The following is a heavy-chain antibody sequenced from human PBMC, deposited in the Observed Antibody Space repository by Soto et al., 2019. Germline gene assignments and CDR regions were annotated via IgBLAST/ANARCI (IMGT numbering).Heavy chain of an antibody. CDR3: AKVGYCSSTSCYTPFDYYYYMDV. D-gene: IGHD2-2*02. V-gene: IGHV3-23*01. CDR2: ISGSGGST. J-gene: IGHJ6*03. CDR1: GFTFSSYA. Sequence: GGSLRLSCAASGFTFSSYAMSWVRQAPGKGLEWVSAISGSGGSTYYADSVKGRFTISRDNSKNTLYLQMNSLRAEDTAVYYCAKVGYCSSTSCYTPFDYYYYMDVWGKGTTVTVSS.